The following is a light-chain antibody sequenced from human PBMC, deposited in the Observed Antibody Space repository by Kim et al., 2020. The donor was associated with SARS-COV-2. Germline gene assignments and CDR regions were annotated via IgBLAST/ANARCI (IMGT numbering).Light chain of an antibody. CDR2: EVH. V-gene: IGLV2-23*02. J-gene: IGLJ2*01. CDR3: CSYAGSHTSV. CDR1: HRYGGKYNL. Sequence: GQSITNSRTGTHRYGGKYNLFPLYQHPPGKSPKLINYEVHKRPSGISGRFSGSKSCNSASLTNSGLQAEDMADYYCCSYAGSHTSVFGVGTKVTVL.